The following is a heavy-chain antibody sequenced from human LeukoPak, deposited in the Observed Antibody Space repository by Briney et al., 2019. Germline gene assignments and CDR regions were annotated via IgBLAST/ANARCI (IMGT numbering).Heavy chain of an antibody. CDR3: ARDAIAVAGTEYFDY. V-gene: IGHV1-69*13. Sequence: SVKVSCKASGGTFSSYAISWVRQAPGQGLEWMGGIIPIFGTANYAQKFQGRVTITADESTSTAYMELSSLRSEDTAVYYCARDAIAVAGTEYFDYWGQGTLVTVSS. CDR2: IIPIFGTA. CDR1: GGTFSSYA. D-gene: IGHD6-19*01. J-gene: IGHJ4*02.